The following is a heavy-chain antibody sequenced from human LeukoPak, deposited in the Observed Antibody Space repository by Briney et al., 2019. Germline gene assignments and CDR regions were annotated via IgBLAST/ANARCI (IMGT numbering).Heavy chain of an antibody. J-gene: IGHJ4*02. CDR3: ARRRVVGDTGHFDL. CDR2: IYYSGST. D-gene: IGHD1-26*01. Sequence: PSETLSLTCTVSGGSVSSSNNYWAWMRQPPGKELEWIANIYYSGSTYYNPSLKRRATISEDTSKNQFSLKLSSVTAADTAVYYCARRRVVGDTGHFDLWGQGTLVTVSS. V-gene: IGHV4-39*01. CDR1: GGSVSSSNNY.